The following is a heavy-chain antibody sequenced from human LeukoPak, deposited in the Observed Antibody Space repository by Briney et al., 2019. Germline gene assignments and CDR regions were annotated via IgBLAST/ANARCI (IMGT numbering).Heavy chain of an antibody. CDR1: GFTFSSYW. CDR2: INSDGSST. Sequence: GGSLRLSCAASGFTFSSYWMHWVRQAPGKGLVWVSRINSDGSSTSYADSVKGRFTISRDNAKNTLYLQMNSLRAEDTAVYYCASGRRLANFDYWGQGTLVTVSS. D-gene: IGHD6-19*01. V-gene: IGHV3-74*01. J-gene: IGHJ4*02. CDR3: ASGRRLANFDY.